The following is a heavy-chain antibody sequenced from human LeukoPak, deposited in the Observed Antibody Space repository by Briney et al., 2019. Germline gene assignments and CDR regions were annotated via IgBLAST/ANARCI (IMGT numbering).Heavy chain of an antibody. V-gene: IGHV4-34*01. J-gene: IGHJ4*02. CDR3: ARQRKIAAAGTRFDY. D-gene: IGHD6-13*01. CDR1: GGSFSGYY. CDR2: INHSGST. Sequence: PSETLSLTCAVYGGSFSGYYWSWIRRPPGKGLEWIGEINHSGSTNYNPSLKSRVTISVDTSKNQFSLKLSSMTAADTAAYYCARQRKIAAAGTRFDYWGQGTLVTVSS.